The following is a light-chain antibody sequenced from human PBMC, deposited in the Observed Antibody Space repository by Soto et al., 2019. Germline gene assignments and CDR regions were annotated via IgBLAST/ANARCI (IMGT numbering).Light chain of an antibody. J-gene: IGKJ1*01. CDR2: AAS. CDR1: QLISSY. CDR3: QQSYSTPRT. V-gene: IGKV1-39*01. Sequence: DIQMTQSPSSLSASVGDRVIITCRASQLISSYLNWYQQKPGKAPKLLIYAASSLQSGVPSRFSGSGSGTDFTLTISSLQPEDFATYYCQQSYSTPRTFDQGTKVEIK.